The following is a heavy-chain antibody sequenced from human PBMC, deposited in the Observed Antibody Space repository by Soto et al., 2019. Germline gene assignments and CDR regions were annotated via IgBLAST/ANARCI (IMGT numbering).Heavy chain of an antibody. CDR1: GGTFSSYA. Sequence: QVQLVQSGTEVKKPGSSVKVSCKVSGGTFSSYAISWVRQAPGQGLEWMGGIIPIFGTTNYAQRFQGRVSITADESTSTTYMELSSLRSEDTAVYYCAGSYKYGSGTFDAFDIWGQGTLVTVSS. CDR2: IIPIFGTT. J-gene: IGHJ3*02. D-gene: IGHD3-10*01. V-gene: IGHV1-69*01. CDR3: AGSYKYGSGTFDAFDI.